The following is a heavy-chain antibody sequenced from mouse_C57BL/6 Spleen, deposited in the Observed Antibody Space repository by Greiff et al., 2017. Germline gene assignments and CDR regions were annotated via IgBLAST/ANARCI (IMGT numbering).Heavy chain of an antibody. D-gene: IGHD2-3*01. CDR1: GYTFTSYW. CDR3: ARHEGDGYYAWFAY. J-gene: IGHJ3*01. CDR2: FYPGSGSI. Sequence: VQLQQPGTELVKPGASVKLSCKASGYTFTSYWMHWVKQRSGQGLEWIGWFYPGSGSIKYNEKFKDKATLTADKSSSTVYMELSRLTSEDSAVYFCARHEGDGYYAWFAYWGQGTLVTVSA. V-gene: IGHV1-62-2*01.